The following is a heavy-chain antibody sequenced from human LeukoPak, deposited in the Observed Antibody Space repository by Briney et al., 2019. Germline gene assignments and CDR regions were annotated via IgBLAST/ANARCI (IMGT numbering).Heavy chain of an antibody. CDR3: AREDYGSGSYFYDY. J-gene: IGHJ4*02. CDR1: GVTFSSYS. CDR2: ISSSSSYI. V-gene: IGHV3-21*01. D-gene: IGHD3-10*01. Sequence: GGSLRLSCAASGVTFSSYSMNWVRQAPGKGLEWVSSISSSSSYIYYADSVKGRFTISRDNAKNSLYLQMNSLRAEDTAVYYCAREDYGSGSYFYDYWGQGTLVTVSS.